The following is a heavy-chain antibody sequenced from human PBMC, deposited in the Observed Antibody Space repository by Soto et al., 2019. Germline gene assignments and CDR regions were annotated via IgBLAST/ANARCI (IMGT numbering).Heavy chain of an antibody. D-gene: IGHD5-12*01. CDR1: GGSFSGYY. J-gene: IGHJ5*02. CDR3: ARVRRWLPEEMVDL. Sequence: QVQLHQWGAGQLRASETLSLTCGVSGGSFSGYYWSWIRQPPGKGLEWIGDVNDSGNSNYNPSLKRRVVISVDTPKNEFSLKMNTVTAADTGVYYCARVRRWLPEEMVDLWGQGALVTVSS. V-gene: IGHV4-34*01. CDR2: VNDSGNS.